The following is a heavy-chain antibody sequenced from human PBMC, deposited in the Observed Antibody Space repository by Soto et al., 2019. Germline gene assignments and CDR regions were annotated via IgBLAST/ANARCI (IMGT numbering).Heavy chain of an antibody. CDR2: ISYDGSNK. CDR1: GFTFSSYG. Sequence: GSLRLSCAASGFTFSSYGMHWVRQAPGKGLEWVAVISYDGSNKYYADSVKGRFTISRDNSKNTLYLQMNSLRAEDTAVYYCAKDSAPGYFDYWGQGTLVTVSS. CDR3: AKDSAPGYFDY. J-gene: IGHJ4*02. V-gene: IGHV3-30*18.